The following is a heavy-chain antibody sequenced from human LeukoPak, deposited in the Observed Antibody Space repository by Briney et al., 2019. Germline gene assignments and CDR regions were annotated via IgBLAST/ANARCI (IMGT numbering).Heavy chain of an antibody. CDR1: GGSFSGYY. Sequence: PSETLSLTCAVYGGSFSGYYWSWIRQPPGKGLEWIGEINHSGSTNYNPSLKSRVTISVDTSKNQFSLKLSSVTAADTAVYYCAKPLTIFGVNDIDLFDYWGQGTLVTVSS. CDR3: AKPLTIFGVNDIDLFDY. D-gene: IGHD3-3*01. V-gene: IGHV4-34*01. J-gene: IGHJ4*02. CDR2: INHSGST.